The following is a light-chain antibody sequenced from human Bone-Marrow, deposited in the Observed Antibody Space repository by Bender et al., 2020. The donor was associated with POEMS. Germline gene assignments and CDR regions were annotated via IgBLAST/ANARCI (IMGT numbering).Light chain of an antibody. V-gene: IGLV2-8*01. CDR1: SSDIGGYNY. J-gene: IGLJ3*02. CDR3: CSFAGSSWV. Sequence: HSALTQPASVSGSPGQSITISCTGTSSDIGGYNYVSWYQQHPGKAPKLMIYEVTKRPSGVPDRFSGSKSGNTASLTVSGLQAEDDAEYYCCSFAGSSWVFGGGTKLTVL. CDR2: EVT.